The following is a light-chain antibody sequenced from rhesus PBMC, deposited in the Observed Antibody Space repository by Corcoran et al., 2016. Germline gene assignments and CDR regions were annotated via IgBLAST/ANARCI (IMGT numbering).Light chain of an antibody. CDR3: TSYASSSAFI. J-gene: IGLJ1*01. Sequence: QAALTQSPSVSGSPGPSVTISCTGTSSDIVAYKRVSWYQQHPGKAPKLMIYEVSKLPSGVSDRFSGSKSGNAASLTISGLQAEDEADYYCTSYASSSAFISGAGTRLTVL. CDR1: SSDIVAYKR. CDR2: EVS. V-gene: IGLV2-13*02.